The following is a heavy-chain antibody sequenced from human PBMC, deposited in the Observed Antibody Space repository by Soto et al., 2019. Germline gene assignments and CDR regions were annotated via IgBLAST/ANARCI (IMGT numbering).Heavy chain of an antibody. Sequence: TGGSLRLSCAASGFTFSSYAMSWVRQAPGKGLEWVSAISGSGGSTYYADSVKGRFTISRDNSKNTLYLQMNSLRAEDTAVYYCAKMNCDKYCTNGVFDLHFDYWGQGTLVTVSS. CDR1: GFTFSSYA. V-gene: IGHV3-23*01. CDR2: ISGSGGST. J-gene: IGHJ4*02. CDR3: AKMNCDKYCTNGVFDLHFDY. D-gene: IGHD2-8*01.